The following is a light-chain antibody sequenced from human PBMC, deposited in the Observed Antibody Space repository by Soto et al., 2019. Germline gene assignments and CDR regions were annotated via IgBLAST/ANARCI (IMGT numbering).Light chain of an antibody. V-gene: IGKV1-17*01. J-gene: IGKJ4*01. Sequence: DFQMTQSPSSLCASVGDRVTITCRASQGIGDDLGWYQQRPGEAPKRLIYGASILPSGVPSRFSGSGSGTELTLTISGLQPEDFATYFCLEHNTYPFTFGGGTKVEIK. CDR2: GAS. CDR1: QGIGDD. CDR3: LEHNTYPFT.